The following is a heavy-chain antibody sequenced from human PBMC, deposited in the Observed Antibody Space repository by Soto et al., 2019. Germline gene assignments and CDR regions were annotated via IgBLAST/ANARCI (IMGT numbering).Heavy chain of an antibody. Sequence: QLVQSGAEVKKPGASVKVSCKASGYTFTTSGFNWVRQAPGQGLEWMGWISAKSGNTTHAQKLQGRVTMTTDTSTSTVYMELKSLTSDDTAIYYCTRAGASDWNYVSTSSWGQGTLVTVSS. CDR1: GYTFTTSG. CDR3: TRAGASDWNYVSTSS. D-gene: IGHD1-7*01. CDR2: ISAKSGNT. J-gene: IGHJ4*02. V-gene: IGHV1-18*04.